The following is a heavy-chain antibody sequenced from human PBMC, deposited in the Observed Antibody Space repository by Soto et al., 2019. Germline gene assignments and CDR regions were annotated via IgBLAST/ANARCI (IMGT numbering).Heavy chain of an antibody. CDR1: GFTSRTYA. D-gene: IGHD7-27*01. CDR3: VKTIHTPKLGVGAYYFDY. J-gene: IGHJ4*02. V-gene: IGHV3-64D*08. Sequence: GGSLRLSCSASGFTSRTYAMHGFRQAPGKGLEYVSAISSNGGSTYYADSVKGRFTISRDNSKNTLYLQMSSLRAEDTAVYYCVKTIHTPKLGVGAYYFDYWGQGTLVTVSS. CDR2: ISSNGGST.